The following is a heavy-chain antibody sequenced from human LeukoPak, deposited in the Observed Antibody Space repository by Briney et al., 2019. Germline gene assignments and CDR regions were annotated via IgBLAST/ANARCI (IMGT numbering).Heavy chain of an antibody. CDR1: GFTFSSYG. V-gene: IGHV3-33*06. J-gene: IGHJ3*02. Sequence: PGRSLRLSCAASGFTFSSYGMHWVRQAPGKGLEWVAVIWYDGSNKYYADPVKGRFTISRDNSKNTLYPQMNSLRAEDTAVYYCAKDNQRLVGSSPSSIWGQGTMVTVSS. D-gene: IGHD3-16*01. CDR3: AKDNQRLVGSSPSSI. CDR2: IWYDGSNK.